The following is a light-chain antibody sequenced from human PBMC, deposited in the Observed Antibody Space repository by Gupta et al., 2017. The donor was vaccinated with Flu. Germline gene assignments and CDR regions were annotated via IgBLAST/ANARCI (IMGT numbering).Light chain of an antibody. CDR3: QQATRVLT. CDR2: TAS. J-gene: IGKJ4*01. V-gene: IGKV1-12*01. Sequence: DIQMTKSPSSVSASVGNRVTITCRASQGISSWLAWYQQKPGKAPKLLIYTASSLQSGVPSRFSCSRSGTDFTLTISCLQPEDFATYYCQQATRVLTFGGGTKVEIK. CDR1: QGISSW.